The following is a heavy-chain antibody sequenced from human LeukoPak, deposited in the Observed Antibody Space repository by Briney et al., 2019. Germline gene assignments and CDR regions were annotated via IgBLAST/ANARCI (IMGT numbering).Heavy chain of an antibody. Sequence: GGSLRLSCADSGFTISSNWMRWVRQAQGKGLEWVTKIKKDGSEKYYVDSVKGRFTISRDSAKNSLYLQMSSLRAEDTAVYYCARDQREITFGGVIKVAFAYWGQGTLVSVSS. CDR1: GFTISSNW. V-gene: IGHV3-7*01. CDR3: ARDQREITFGGVIKVAFAY. D-gene: IGHD3-16*01. J-gene: IGHJ4*02. CDR2: IKKDGSEK.